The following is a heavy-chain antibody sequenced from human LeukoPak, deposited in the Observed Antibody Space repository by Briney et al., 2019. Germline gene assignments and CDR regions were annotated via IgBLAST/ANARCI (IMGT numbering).Heavy chain of an antibody. J-gene: IGHJ5*02. CDR2: IYYSGST. D-gene: IGHD6-13*01. CDR3: ARDLGRKAAGTKDPSIYWFDP. Sequence: PSETLSLTCTVSGGSISSYYWSWIRQPPGKGLEWIGYIYYSGSTNYNPSLKSRVTISVDTSKNQFSLKLSSVTAADTAVYYCARDLGRKAAGTKDPSIYWFDPWGQGTLVTVSS. V-gene: IGHV4-59*01. CDR1: GGSISSYY.